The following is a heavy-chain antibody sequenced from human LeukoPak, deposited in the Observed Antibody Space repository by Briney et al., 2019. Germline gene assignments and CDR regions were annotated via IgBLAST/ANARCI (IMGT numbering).Heavy chain of an antibody. V-gene: IGHV1-2*02. CDR2: ISPNSGGT. CDR3: ARALFSYDSSAYNGFDI. CDR1: GYTFTGYY. D-gene: IGHD3-22*01. J-gene: IGHJ3*02. Sequence: ASVKVSCKTFGYTFTGYYMHCVRQAPGQGLEWMGGISPNSGGTYYAQKFQGRVTMTRDTSISTAYMELSRLRSDDTAVYYCARALFSYDSSAYNGFDIWGQGTMVTVSS.